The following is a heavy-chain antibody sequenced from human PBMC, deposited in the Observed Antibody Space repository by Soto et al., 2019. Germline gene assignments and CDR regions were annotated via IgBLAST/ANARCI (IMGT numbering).Heavy chain of an antibody. J-gene: IGHJ4*02. D-gene: IGHD2-2*01. CDR1: GFTVSSNY. CDR2: IYSGGIT. CDR3: ARGTCSSTSCFFDH. V-gene: IGHV3-66*01. Sequence: GGSLRLSCAASGFTVSSNYMSWVRQTPGKGLEWVSLIYSGGITYYADSVKGRFTISRDNSKNTLYLQMNGLRAEDTAVYYCARGTCSSTSCFFDHWGQGTLVTVSS.